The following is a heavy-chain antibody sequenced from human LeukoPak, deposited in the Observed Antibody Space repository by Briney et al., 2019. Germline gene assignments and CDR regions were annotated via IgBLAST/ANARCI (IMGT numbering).Heavy chain of an antibody. CDR2: INHSGST. J-gene: IGHJ4*02. D-gene: IGHD3-10*01. CDR3: ARRPRGYYGSGSYYYFDY. V-gene: IGHV4-34*01. Sequence: SETLSLTCAVYGGSFSGYYWSWIRQPPGKGLGWIGEINHSGSTNYNPSLKSRVTISVDTSKNQFSLKLSSVTAADTAVYYCARRPRGYYGSGSYYYFDYWGQGTLVTVSS. CDR1: GGSFSGYY.